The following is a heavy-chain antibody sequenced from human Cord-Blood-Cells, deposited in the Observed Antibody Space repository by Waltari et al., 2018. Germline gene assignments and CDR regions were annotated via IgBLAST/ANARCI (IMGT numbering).Heavy chain of an antibody. D-gene: IGHD7-27*01. CDR1: GYTFTGYY. CDR3: ARDGALLGIGHYFDY. CDR2: INPNSGGT. Sequence: QVQLVQSGAEVKKPGASVKVCCKASGYTFTGYYMHWVRPAPGQGLEWMGWINPNSGGTNYAQKFQGRVTMTRDTSISTAYMELSRLRSDDTAVYYCARDGALLGIGHYFDYWGQGTLVTVSS. V-gene: IGHV1-2*02. J-gene: IGHJ4*02.